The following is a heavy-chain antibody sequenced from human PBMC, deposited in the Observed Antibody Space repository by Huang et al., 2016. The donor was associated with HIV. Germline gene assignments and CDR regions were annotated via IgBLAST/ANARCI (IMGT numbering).Heavy chain of an antibody. D-gene: IGHD1-26*01. CDR1: GNTFSGYG. J-gene: IGHJ4*02. CDR2: ISGYNGNT. CDR3: ARDRRPYSGSYLGY. Sequence: QVQLVQSGAEVKKPGASVKVSCKASGNTFSGYGIRWERQATGQGLEGMGWISGYNGNTNYVVNLQGRGTMTTDTSTSTAYRELRSLRSDDTAVYYCARDRRPYSGSYLGYWGQGTLVTVSS. V-gene: IGHV1-18*04.